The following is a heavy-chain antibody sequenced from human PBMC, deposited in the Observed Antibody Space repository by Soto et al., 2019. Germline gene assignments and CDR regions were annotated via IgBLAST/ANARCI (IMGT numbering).Heavy chain of an antibody. CDR3: ARPGDYYGSWCYGRHLDY. CDR2: IIPIFGTA. CDR1: GGTFSSYA. V-gene: IGHV1-69*12. Sequence: QVQLVQSGAEVKKPGSSVKVSCKASGGTFSSYAISWVRQAPGQGLEWMGGIIPIFGTANYAQKFQGRVTITADESTSTAYMELSSLRYEDTAVYYCARPGDYYGSWCYGRHLDYSGQGTLVTVSS. D-gene: IGHD3-10*01. J-gene: IGHJ4*02.